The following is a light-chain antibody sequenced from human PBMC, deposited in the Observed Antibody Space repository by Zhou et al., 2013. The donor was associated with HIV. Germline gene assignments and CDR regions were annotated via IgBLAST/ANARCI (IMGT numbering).Light chain of an antibody. V-gene: IGLV2-8*01. CDR2: EVT. CDR3: GSYAGSSSWI. J-gene: IGLJ2*01. Sequence: QSAQTQPPSASGTPGQSVTISCTGTSSDVGGYNYVAWYQHHPGKAPKIMIYEVTKRPSGVPDRFSGSKSGNTASLTVSGLQAEDEAEYYCGSYAGSSSWIFGGGTKLTVL. CDR1: SSDVGGYNY.